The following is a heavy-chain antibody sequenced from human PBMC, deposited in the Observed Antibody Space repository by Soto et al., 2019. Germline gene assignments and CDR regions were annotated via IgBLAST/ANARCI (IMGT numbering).Heavy chain of an antibody. J-gene: IGHJ4*02. V-gene: IGHV3-30-3*01. D-gene: IGHD2-2*01. CDR3: ARGPSSLTRFDY. CDR1: GFTFSSYA. Sequence: LRLSCAASGFTFSSYAMHWVRQAPGKGLEWVAVISYDGSNKYYADSVEGRFTISRDNSKNTLYLQMNSLRAEDTAVYYCARGPSSLTRFDYWGQGTLVTVSS. CDR2: ISYDGSNK.